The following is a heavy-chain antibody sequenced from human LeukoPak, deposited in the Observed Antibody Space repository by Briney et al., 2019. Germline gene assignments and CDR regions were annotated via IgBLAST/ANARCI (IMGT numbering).Heavy chain of an antibody. Sequence: ASVKVSCKASGYTFTSYYMHWVRQAPGQGLEWMGWINPNSGGTNYAQKFQGRVTMTRDTSISTAYMELSRLRSDDTAVYYCARGGPKVDYYYYMDVWGKGTTVTVSS. D-gene: IGHD1-26*01. CDR2: INPNSGGT. CDR1: GYTFTSYY. CDR3: ARGGPKVDYYYYMDV. J-gene: IGHJ6*03. V-gene: IGHV1-2*02.